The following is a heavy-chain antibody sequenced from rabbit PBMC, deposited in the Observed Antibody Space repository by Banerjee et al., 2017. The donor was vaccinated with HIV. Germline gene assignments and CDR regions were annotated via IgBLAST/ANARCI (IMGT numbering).Heavy chain of an antibody. D-gene: IGHD6-1*01. CDR2: IYPGEGST. CDR1: GFSFSSGYY. Sequence: QQQLVESGGGLVKPGASLTLTCTASGFSFSSGYYMSWVRQAPGKGLEWIGIIYPGEGSTDYASWVDGRFTISSDNAQNTVDLQMSGLTAADTATYFCARGDYGYAAYAYPYYFNLWGPGTLV. J-gene: IGHJ4*01. CDR3: ARGDYGYAAYAYPYYFNL. V-gene: IGHV1S43*01.